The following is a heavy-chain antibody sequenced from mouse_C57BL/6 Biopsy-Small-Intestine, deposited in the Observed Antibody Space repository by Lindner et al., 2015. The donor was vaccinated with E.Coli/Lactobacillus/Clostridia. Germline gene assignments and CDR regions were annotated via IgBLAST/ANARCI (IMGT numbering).Heavy chain of an antibody. CDR2: INPNSGIT. Sequence: SVKVSCKSSGYTLTAYYLHWVRLAPGQGPEWMGWINPNSGITNYAQKFQDRVTLTMDTSIETAYMELRSLRSADTAVYYCARDRVEAGPDRGWQSDWYFDLWGRGTRVTVSS. CDR1: GYTLTAYY. V-gene: IGHV1-84*02. J-gene: IGHJ1*01. D-gene: IGHD1-1*01. CDR3: ARDRVEAGPDRGWQSDWYFDL.